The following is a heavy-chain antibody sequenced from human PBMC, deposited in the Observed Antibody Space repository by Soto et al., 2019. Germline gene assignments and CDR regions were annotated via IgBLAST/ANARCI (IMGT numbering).Heavy chain of an antibody. CDR3: ATIRHSELLGY. V-gene: IGHV1-69*02. CDR1: GGTFSSYT. D-gene: IGHD1-26*01. J-gene: IGHJ4*02. Sequence: QVQLVQSGAEVKKPGSSVKVSCKASGGTFSSYTISWVRQAPGQGLEWMGRIIPILGIANYAQKFQGRVTITAEKSTSTAYMELSSLRSEDTAVYYRATIRHSELLGYWGQGTLVTVSS. CDR2: IIPILGIA.